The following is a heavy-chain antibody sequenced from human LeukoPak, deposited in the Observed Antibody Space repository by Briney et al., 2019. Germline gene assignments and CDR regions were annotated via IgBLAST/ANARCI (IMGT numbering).Heavy chain of an antibody. CDR3: ARHGGNEYGGNYNWFDP. Sequence: SETLSLTCTVSGDSISSYYWSWIRQPPEKGLEWIGYIGSTNYNPSLKSRVTISVDTSKNQVSLKLSSVTAADTAVYYCARHGGNEYGGNYNWFDPWGQGTLVTVSS. CDR2: IGST. J-gene: IGHJ5*02. D-gene: IGHD4-23*01. V-gene: IGHV4-59*08. CDR1: GDSISSYY.